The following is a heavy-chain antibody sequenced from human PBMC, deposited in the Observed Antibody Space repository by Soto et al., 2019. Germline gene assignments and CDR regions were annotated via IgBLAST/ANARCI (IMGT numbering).Heavy chain of an antibody. J-gene: IGHJ4*02. V-gene: IGHV3-23*01. CDR3: AKFQMTTVTTAPPYFDY. CDR2: ISGSGGST. CDR1: GFTFSSYA. D-gene: IGHD4-17*01. Sequence: GGSLRLSCAASGFTFSSYAMSWVRQAPGKGLEWVSAISGSGGSTYYADSVKGRFTISRENSKNTLYLQMNSLRAEDTAVYYCAKFQMTTVTTAPPYFDYWGQGTLVTVSS.